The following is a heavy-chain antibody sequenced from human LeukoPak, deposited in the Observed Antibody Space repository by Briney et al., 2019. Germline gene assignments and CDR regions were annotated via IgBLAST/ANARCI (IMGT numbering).Heavy chain of an antibody. D-gene: IGHD7-27*01. CDR1: GFPFSTYA. J-gene: IGHJ4*02. CDR3: AKEVTGGGIYPTYYFDY. V-gene: IGHV3-23*01. Sequence: GGPLRLSCAASGFPFSTYAMNGVRQAPGKGLEGFSTISGSGDSPFYADYVKGRFTISRDNSKHTLYLQMISLRAEDTAVYYCAKEVTGGGIYPTYYFDYWGQGTLVTVSS. CDR2: ISGSGDSP.